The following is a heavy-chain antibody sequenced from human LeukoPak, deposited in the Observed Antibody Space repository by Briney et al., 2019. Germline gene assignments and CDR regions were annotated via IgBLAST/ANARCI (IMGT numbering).Heavy chain of an antibody. D-gene: IGHD2-8*01. CDR1: GFTFSDYY. CDR3: ARTNGVSKFDY. Sequence: PGGSLILSCAASGFTFSDYYMSWIRQAPGKGLEWVSYISTSGNTIYYADSVKGRFTISRDNAKNSLYLQMNSLRAEDTAVYYCARTNGVSKFDYWGQGTLVTVSS. CDR2: ISTSGNTI. V-gene: IGHV3-11*04. J-gene: IGHJ4*02.